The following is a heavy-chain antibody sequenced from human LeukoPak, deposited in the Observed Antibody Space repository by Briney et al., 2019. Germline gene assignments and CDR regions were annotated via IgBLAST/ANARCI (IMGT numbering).Heavy chain of an antibody. D-gene: IGHD6-13*01. J-gene: IGHJ4*02. CDR2: IYYSGST. V-gene: IGHV4-31*02. CDR3: ARDRVAAAGYYFDY. Sequence: TWIRQHPGKGLEWIGYIYYSGSTYYNPSLKSRVTISVDTSKNQFSLKLSSVTAADTAVYYCARDRVAAAGYYFDYWGQGTLVTVSS.